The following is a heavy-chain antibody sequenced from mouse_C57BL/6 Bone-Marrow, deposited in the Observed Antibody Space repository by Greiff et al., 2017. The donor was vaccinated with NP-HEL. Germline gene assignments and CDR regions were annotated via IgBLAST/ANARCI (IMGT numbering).Heavy chain of an antibody. CDR2: INPSSGYT. CDR3: ARRELGFAWFAY. D-gene: IGHD4-1*01. Sequence: GASVKMSCKASGYTFTSYTMHWVKQRPGQGLEWIGYINPSSGYTKYNQKFKDKATLTADKSSSTAYMQLSSLTSEDSAVYYCARRELGFAWFAYWGQGTLVTVSA. CDR1: GYTFTSYT. V-gene: IGHV1-4*01. J-gene: IGHJ3*01.